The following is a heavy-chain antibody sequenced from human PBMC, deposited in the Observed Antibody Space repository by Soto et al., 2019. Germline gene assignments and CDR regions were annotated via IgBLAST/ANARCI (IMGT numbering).Heavy chain of an antibody. D-gene: IGHD2-15*01. CDR3: AIVVTVVKSFHYWYFDL. CDR1: GGTFSSYA. CDR2: IIPIFGRA. J-gene: IGHJ2*01. Sequence: QVQLVQSGAEVKKPGSSVKVSCKASGGTFSSYAISWVRQAPGQGLEWMGEIIPIFGRANYAQKFQSRVTITAVATTRNTYMELRNLRSEDTAVYYWAIVVTVVKSFHYWYFDLWGRGTLVTVSS. V-gene: IGHV1-69*12.